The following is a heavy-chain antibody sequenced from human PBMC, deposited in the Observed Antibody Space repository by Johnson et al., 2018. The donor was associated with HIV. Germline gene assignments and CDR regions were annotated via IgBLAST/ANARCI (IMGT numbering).Heavy chain of an antibody. Sequence: EVQLVESGGGVVQPGRSLRLSCAASGFTFSSYAMHWVRQAPGNGLELVGQVNPSGDSTYLIDSGQDRFNISRDNSKNTAYLQMNSLKTEDTAVYYCAKDVDSGSFDSASDIWGQGTMVTVSS. CDR3: AKDVDSGSFDSASDI. D-gene: IGHD1-26*01. CDR2: VNPSGDST. J-gene: IGHJ3*02. V-gene: IGHV3-25*04. CDR1: GFTFSSYA.